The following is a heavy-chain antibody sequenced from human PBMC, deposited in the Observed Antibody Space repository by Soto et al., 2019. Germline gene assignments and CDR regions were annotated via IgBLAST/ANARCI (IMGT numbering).Heavy chain of an antibody. Sequence: GGSLRLSCAASGFTFSSCAMSWVRQAPGKGLEWVSAISGSGGSTYYADSVKGRFTISRDNSKNTLYLQMNSLRAEDTAVYYCAKDRPLYDFWSGYYHYFDYWGQGTLVTVSS. CDR1: GFTFSSCA. V-gene: IGHV3-23*01. J-gene: IGHJ4*02. CDR3: AKDRPLYDFWSGYYHYFDY. D-gene: IGHD3-3*01. CDR2: ISGSGGST.